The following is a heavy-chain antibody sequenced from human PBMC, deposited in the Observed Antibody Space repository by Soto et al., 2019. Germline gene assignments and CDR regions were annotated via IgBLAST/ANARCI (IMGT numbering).Heavy chain of an antibody. D-gene: IGHD3-16*01. CDR2: IIPFFKAT. CDR1: GYTFTRYG. V-gene: IGHV1-69*13. CDR3: ARDVPLNYYDGTFSYYALDV. Sequence: SVKVSCKASGYTFTRYGISWVRQAPGQGLEWMGGIIPFFKATNYAQKFQGRVTITADDSTSTAYMDLYSLRSEDTAVYYCARDVPLNYYDGTFSYYALDVWGQGTTVTVSS. J-gene: IGHJ6*02.